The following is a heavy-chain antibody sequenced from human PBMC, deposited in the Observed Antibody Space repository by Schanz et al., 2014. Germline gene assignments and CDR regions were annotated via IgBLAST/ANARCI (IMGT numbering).Heavy chain of an antibody. Sequence: EVQLLESGGGLVQPGGSLRLSCAASGITFSSYAMSWVRQAPGKGLEWVSGITGASDHIDYAESVKGRFTISRDNSKNTLYLQMDSLRAEDTAVYFCAKKVPAYNPFDSWGQGTLVTVSS. CDR1: GITFSSYA. D-gene: IGHD1-1*01. CDR2: ITGASDHI. J-gene: IGHJ4*02. CDR3: AKKVPAYNPFDS. V-gene: IGHV3-23*01.